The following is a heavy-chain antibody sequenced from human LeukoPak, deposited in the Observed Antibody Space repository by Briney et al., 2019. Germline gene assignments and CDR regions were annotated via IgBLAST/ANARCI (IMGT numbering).Heavy chain of an antibody. D-gene: IGHD3-10*01. J-gene: IGHJ3*02. CDR3: ARLPSTMVRGVIISSSKNAFDI. CDR1: GFTFSSYW. V-gene: IGHV3-7*01. CDR2: IKQDGSEK. Sequence: GGSLRLSCAASGFTFSSYWMSWVRQAPGKGLEWVANIKQDGSEKYYVDSVKGRFTISRDNAKNSLYLQMNSLRAEDTAVYYCARLPSTMVRGVIISSSKNAFDIWGQGTMVTVSS.